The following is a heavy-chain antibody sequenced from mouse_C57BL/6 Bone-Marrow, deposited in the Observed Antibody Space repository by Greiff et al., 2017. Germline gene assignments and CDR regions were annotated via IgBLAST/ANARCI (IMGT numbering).Heavy chain of an antibody. V-gene: IGHV6-6*01. Sequence: EVMLVESGGGLVQPGGSMKLSCAASGFTFRDAWMDWVRQSPEKGLEWVALIRNKANNHATYYAESVNGRFTISRDDSKSSVYLQMNRLRPEDTGIYYCTGWERVSFAYWGQGTLVTGSA. D-gene: IGHD3-3*01. CDR3: TGWERVSFAY. CDR2: IRNKANNHAT. CDR1: GFTFRDAW. J-gene: IGHJ3*01.